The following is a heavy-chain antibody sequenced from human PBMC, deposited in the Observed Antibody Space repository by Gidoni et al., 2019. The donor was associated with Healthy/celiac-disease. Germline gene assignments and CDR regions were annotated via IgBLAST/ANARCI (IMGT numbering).Heavy chain of an antibody. D-gene: IGHD3-10*01. CDR1: GFTFDDYA. V-gene: IGHV3-9*01. J-gene: IGHJ2*01. CDR2: ISWNSGSI. Sequence: EVQLVESGGGLVQPGRSLRLSCAASGFTFDDYAMHWVRQAPGKGLEWVSGISWNSGSIGYADSVKGRFTISRDNAKNSLYLQMNSLRAEDTALYYCAKDQTRYGSGDWYFDLWGRGTLVTVSS. CDR3: AKDQTRYGSGDWYFDL.